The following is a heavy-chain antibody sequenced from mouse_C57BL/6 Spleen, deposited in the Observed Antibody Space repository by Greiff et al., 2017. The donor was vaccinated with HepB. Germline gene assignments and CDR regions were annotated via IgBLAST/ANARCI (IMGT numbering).Heavy chain of an antibody. CDR3: ARDGGRWYFDV. V-gene: IGHV5-16*01. CDR2: INYDGSST. J-gene: IGHJ1*03. Sequence: DVHLVESEGGLVQPGSSMKLSCTASGFTFSDYYMAWVRQVPEKGLEWVANINYDGSSTYYLDSLKSRFIISRDNEKNILYLQMSSLKSEDTATYYCARDGGRWYFDVWGTGTTVTVSS. CDR1: GFTFSDYY.